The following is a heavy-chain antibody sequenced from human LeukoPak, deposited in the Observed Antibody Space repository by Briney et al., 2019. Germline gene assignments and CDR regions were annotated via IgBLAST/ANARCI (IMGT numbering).Heavy chain of an antibody. D-gene: IGHD6-19*01. CDR3: ASDGIGIAVAGWDY. CDR1: GFTFSSYW. Sequence: GGSLRLSCAASGFTFSSYWMHWVRQAPGKGLVWVSRINSDGSSTRYADSVKGRFSISRDNAKNTLYLQMNSLRAEDTAVYYCASDGIGIAVAGWDYWGQGTLVTVSS. V-gene: IGHV3-74*01. CDR2: INSDGSST. J-gene: IGHJ4*02.